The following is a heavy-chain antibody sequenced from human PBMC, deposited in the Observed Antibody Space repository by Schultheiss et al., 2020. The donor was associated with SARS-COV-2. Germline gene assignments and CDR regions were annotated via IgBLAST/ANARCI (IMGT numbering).Heavy chain of an antibody. Sequence: SETLSLTCAVYGGSFSGYYWSWIRQPPGKGLEWIGEINHSGSTYYNPSLKSRVTISVDTSKNQFSLKLSSVTAADTAVYYCARDRGVVGALLYYYYYYGMDVWGQGTTVTVSS. CDR3: ARDRGVVGALLYYYYYYGMDV. D-gene: IGHD1-26*01. CDR1: GGSFSGYY. CDR2: INHSGST. V-gene: IGHV4-34*01. J-gene: IGHJ6*02.